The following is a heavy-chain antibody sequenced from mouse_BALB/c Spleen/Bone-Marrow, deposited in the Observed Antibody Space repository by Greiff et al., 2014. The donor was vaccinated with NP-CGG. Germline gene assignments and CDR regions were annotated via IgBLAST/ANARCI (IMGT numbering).Heavy chain of an antibody. Sequence: EVQVEESGPGLVKPSQSLSLTCSVTGYSITSGYYWKWIRQFPGNKLEWLGYISYDGSNNYNQSLTNRVSITRDTSKNQFFLKLNLVSTEYAVSYYCASVEVHAMDYWGQGTSVTVSS. CDR3: ASVEVHAMDY. D-gene: IGHD2-14*01. V-gene: IGHV3-6*02. CDR2: ISYDGSN. J-gene: IGHJ4*01. CDR1: GYSITSGYY.